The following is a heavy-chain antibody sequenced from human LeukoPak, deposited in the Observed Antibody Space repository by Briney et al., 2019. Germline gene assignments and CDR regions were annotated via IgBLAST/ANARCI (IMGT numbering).Heavy chain of an antibody. CDR2: ISSSGSNI. V-gene: IGHV3-11*01. CDR3: ARDSYYYDSSGYYYYYGMDV. CDR1: GFTFSDYY. Sequence: GGSLRLSCAASGFTFSDYYMSWIRQAPGKGLEWVSYISSSGSNIYYADSVKGRFTISRDNAKNSLYLQVNSLRAEDTAVYYCARDSYYYDSSGYYYYYGMDVWGQGTTVTVSS. J-gene: IGHJ6*02. D-gene: IGHD3-22*01.